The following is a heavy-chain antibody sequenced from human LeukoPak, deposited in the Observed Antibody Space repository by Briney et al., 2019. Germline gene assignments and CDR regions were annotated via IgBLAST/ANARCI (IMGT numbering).Heavy chain of an antibody. Sequence: RGSLRLSCAASGFTFSDYYMTWIRQAPGKGLEWVSYISSSGGVTDYADSVKGRFTISRDNAKNSLYLQMNSLRVEDTAVYYCTRGGLGYCTSIDCYAYNWFDSWGQGTLVTVSS. CDR2: ISSSGGVT. D-gene: IGHD2-2*01. CDR1: GFTFSDYY. CDR3: TRGGLGYCTSIDCYAYNWFDS. J-gene: IGHJ5*01. V-gene: IGHV3-11*01.